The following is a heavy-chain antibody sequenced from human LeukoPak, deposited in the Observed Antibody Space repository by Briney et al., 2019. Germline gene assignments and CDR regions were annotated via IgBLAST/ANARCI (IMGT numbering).Heavy chain of an antibody. CDR2: ISVYNGNT. J-gene: IGHJ5*02. D-gene: IGHD3-10*01. Sequence: ASVKVSCKASGYYFSNYGISWVRRAPGQGPEWMGWISVYNGNTKYAQKFQGRVTMTTDTSTSTAYMELRSLRSDDTAVYYCTRSDHYYGSGSPPNWFDPWGQGTLVTVSS. CDR3: TRSDHYYGSGSPPNWFDP. CDR1: GYYFSNYG. V-gene: IGHV1-18*01.